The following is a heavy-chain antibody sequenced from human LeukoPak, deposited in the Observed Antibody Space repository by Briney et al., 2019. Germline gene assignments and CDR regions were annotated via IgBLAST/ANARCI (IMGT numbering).Heavy chain of an antibody. J-gene: IGHJ6*03. D-gene: IGHD3-10*01. CDR2: ISYDGNNK. CDR3: ARGGIPTGPYYYFYYMDV. V-gene: IGHV3-30*01. Sequence: GGSLRLSCAASGFTFSRNVMHWVRQAPGKGLEWVATISYDGNNKFHSDSVKGRFTISRDNSRNTLYLQMNSLRGEDAAVYSCARGGIPTGPYYYFYYMDVWGNGTAVTVPS. CDR1: GFTFSRNV.